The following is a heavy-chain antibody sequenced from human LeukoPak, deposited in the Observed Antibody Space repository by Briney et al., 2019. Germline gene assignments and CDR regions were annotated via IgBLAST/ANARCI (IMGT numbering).Heavy chain of an antibody. CDR1: GGSFSGYY. V-gene: IGHV4-34*01. CDR3: ARHKGTNYVWGSYRSGYYFDY. Sequence: SETLSLTCAVYGGSFSGYYWSWIRQPPGKGLEWIGEINHSGSTNYNPSLKSRVTISVDTSKNQFSLKLSSVTAADTAVYYCARHKGTNYVWGSYRSGYYFDYWGQGTLVTVSS. J-gene: IGHJ4*02. CDR2: INHSGST. D-gene: IGHD3-16*02.